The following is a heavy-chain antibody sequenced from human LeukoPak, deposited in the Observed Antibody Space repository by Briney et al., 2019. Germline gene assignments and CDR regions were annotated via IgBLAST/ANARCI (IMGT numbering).Heavy chain of an antibody. CDR1: GGSISSGDYY. Sequence: SSEALSLTCTVSGGSISSGDYYWSWIRQPPGKGLEWIGYIYYSGSTYYNPSLKSRVTISVDTSKNQFSLKLSSVTAADTAVYYCARGETSGWSGGTLFDCWGQGTLVTVSS. CDR2: IYYSGST. J-gene: IGHJ4*02. CDR3: ARGETSGWSGGTLFDC. D-gene: IGHD6-19*01. V-gene: IGHV4-30-4*08.